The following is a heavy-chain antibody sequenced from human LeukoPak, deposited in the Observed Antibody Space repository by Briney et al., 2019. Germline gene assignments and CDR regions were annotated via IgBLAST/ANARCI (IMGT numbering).Heavy chain of an antibody. Sequence: GGSLRLSCAASGFTVSSNYMSWVRQAPGKGLEWVSVIYSGGSTYYADSVKGRFTISRDNSKNTLYLQMNGLRAEDTAVYYCARDWSHAMDVWGQGTTVTVSS. D-gene: IGHD3-3*01. CDR2: IYSGGST. CDR1: GFTVSSNY. V-gene: IGHV3-66*01. CDR3: ARDWSHAMDV. J-gene: IGHJ6*02.